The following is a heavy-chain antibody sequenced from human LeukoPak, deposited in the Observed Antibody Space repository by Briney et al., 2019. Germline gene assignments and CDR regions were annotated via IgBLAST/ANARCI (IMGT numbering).Heavy chain of an antibody. D-gene: IGHD2-15*01. CDR2: MNPNSGNT. CDR1: GYTFTSYD. CDR3: ARVRLRCSGGSCYLNWFDP. J-gene: IGHJ5*02. Sequence: ASVKVSCKASGYTFTSYDINWVRQAAGQGLEWMGWMNPNSGNTGYAQKFQGRVTMTRNTSISTAYMELSSLRSEDMAVYYCARVRLRCSGGSCYLNWFDPWGQGTLVTVSS. V-gene: IGHV1-8*01.